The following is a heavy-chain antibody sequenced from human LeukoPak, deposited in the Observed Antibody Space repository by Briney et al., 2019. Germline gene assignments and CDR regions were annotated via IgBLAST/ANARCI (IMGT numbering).Heavy chain of an antibody. Sequence: GASVKVSCKASGYTFTSYGISWVRQAPGQGLEWMGWISAYNGNTNYAQKLQGRVTMTTDTSTSTAYMELRSLRSDDTAVYYCARDDTYDSSGYYYSDYYYYYMDVWGKGTTVTISS. D-gene: IGHD3-22*01. CDR1: GYTFTSYG. J-gene: IGHJ6*03. CDR2: ISAYNGNT. CDR3: ARDDTYDSSGYYYSDYYYYYMDV. V-gene: IGHV1-18*01.